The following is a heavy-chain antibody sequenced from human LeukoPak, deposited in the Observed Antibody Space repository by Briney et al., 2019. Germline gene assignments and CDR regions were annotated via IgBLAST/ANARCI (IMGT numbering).Heavy chain of an antibody. J-gene: IGHJ3*02. CDR2: VYSGGST. Sequence: GGSLRLSCAASGFTVSNYYMNWVRQAPGKGLEWVSVVYSGGSTNYADSVRGRFTISRDNSKNTLYLQMNSLRAEDTAVYYCAKMIVVVTAQRNAFDIWGQGTMVIVSS. V-gene: IGHV3-66*01. CDR1: GFTVSNYY. D-gene: IGHD3-22*01. CDR3: AKMIVVVTAQRNAFDI.